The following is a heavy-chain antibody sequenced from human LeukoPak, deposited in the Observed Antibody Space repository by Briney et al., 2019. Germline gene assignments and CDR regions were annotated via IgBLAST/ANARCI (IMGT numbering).Heavy chain of an antibody. J-gene: IGHJ4*02. D-gene: IGHD6-13*01. CDR1: GGSFSGYY. Sequence: SETLSLTCAVYGGSFSGYYWSWIRQPPGKGLEWIGEINHSGSTNYNPSLKSRVTISVDTSKNQFSLKLSSVTAADTAVYYCARAYSSSWYPTSSYFDYWGQGTLVTVSS. V-gene: IGHV4-34*01. CDR2: INHSGST. CDR3: ARAYSSSWYPTSSYFDY.